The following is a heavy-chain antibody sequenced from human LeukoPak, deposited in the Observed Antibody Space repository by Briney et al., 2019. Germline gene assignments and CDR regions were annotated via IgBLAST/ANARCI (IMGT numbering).Heavy chain of an antibody. CDR2: ISYDGSNK. D-gene: IGHD6-13*01. Sequence: GGSLRLSCAASGFTFSSYAMHWVRQAPGKGLEWVAVISYDGSNKYYADSVKGRFTISRDNSKNTLYLQMNSLRAEDTAVYYCARTEYSSSWGFDYWGQGTLVTVSS. CDR3: ARTEYSSSWGFDY. J-gene: IGHJ4*02. CDR1: GFTFSSYA. V-gene: IGHV3-30-3*01.